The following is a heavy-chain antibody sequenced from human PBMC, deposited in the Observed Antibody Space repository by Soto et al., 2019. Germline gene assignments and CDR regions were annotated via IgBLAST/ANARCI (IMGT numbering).Heavy chain of an antibody. CDR2: ISPSGESI. J-gene: IGHJ4*02. CDR1: RFTFSNYY. CDR3: TSTVAPGY. Sequence: VGSLRLSCAASRFTFSNYYMSWVRQAPGKGPEWVAYISPSGESIHYAESVKGRFTISRDNGKNSLFLQMGSLRADDSAIYYCTSTVAPGYWGQGTLVTVSS. D-gene: IGHD5-12*01. V-gene: IGHV3-11*01.